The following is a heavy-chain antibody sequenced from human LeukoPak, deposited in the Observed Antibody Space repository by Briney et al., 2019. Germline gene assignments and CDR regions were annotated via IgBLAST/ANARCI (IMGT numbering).Heavy chain of an antibody. Sequence: PGGSLRLSCTASGFTFNSYGIHWVRQAPGKRLEWVTVIWFDGSNKYYADFVKGRFTTSRDNSKNTLYLQMNSLRAEDTAVYHCARGAAAANPSYWYFDLWGRGTLVTVSS. CDR3: ARGAAAANPSYWYFDL. V-gene: IGHV3-33*01. D-gene: IGHD6-13*01. CDR1: GFTFNSYG. J-gene: IGHJ2*01. CDR2: IWFDGSNK.